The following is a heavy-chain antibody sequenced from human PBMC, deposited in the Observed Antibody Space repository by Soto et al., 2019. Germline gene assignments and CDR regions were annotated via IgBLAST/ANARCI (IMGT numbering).Heavy chain of an antibody. V-gene: IGHV4-39*07. J-gene: IGHJ5*01. Sequence: PSETLSLTCTVSGGSLSSSRYDWGWILQPPGPLLXWIGSIYYSGSTYYNPSLKSRVTISVDTSKNQFSLKLSSVTAADTAVYFCARGYCSGGTCYSQRLSVGHLNWFDSWGQGTLVTVSS. D-gene: IGHD2-15*01. CDR3: ARGYCSGGTCYSQRLSVGHLNWFDS. CDR2: IYYSGST. CDR1: GGSLSSSRYD.